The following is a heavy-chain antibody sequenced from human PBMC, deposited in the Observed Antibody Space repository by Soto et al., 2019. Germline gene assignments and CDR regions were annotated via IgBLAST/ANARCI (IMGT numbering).Heavy chain of an antibody. CDR2: ISGSGGMT. CDR1: GFAFGNYP. J-gene: IGHJ3*02. D-gene: IGHD3-10*01. Sequence: EAQLLQSGGGLVPPGGSLRLSCVGSGFAFGNYPMACVRQTPGKGLQWISTISGSGGMTDYEDSVRGRFTVSIDHSKDTVHLQMTSLRADDTAVHYCAKDRTMARGIRAFDIWGQGTTVTISS. V-gene: IGHV3-23*01. CDR3: AKDRTMARGIRAFDI.